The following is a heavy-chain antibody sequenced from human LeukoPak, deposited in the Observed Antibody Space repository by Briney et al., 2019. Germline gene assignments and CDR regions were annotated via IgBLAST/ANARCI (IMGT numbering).Heavy chain of an antibody. D-gene: IGHD6-13*01. CDR1: GYTFTSYY. CDR2: INPSGGST. V-gene: IGHV1-46*01. Sequence: ASVKVSCKASGYTFTSYYMHWVRQAPGQGLEWMGIINPSGGSTSYAQKFQGRVTMTRDMSTSTVYMELSSLRSEDTAVYYCARDLAVIAAAGTCFDYWGQGTLVTVSS. CDR3: ARDLAVIAAAGTCFDY. J-gene: IGHJ4*02.